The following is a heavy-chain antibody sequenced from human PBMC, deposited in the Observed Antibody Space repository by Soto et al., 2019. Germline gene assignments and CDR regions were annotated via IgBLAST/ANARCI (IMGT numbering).Heavy chain of an antibody. V-gene: IGHV1-8*02. D-gene: IGHD3-10*01. CDR1: GYTFTDYY. J-gene: IGHJ4*02. CDR2: MNPNSGNT. Sequence: ASVKVSCKASGYTFTDYYMHWVRQATGQGLEWMGWMNPNSGNTGYAQKFQGRVTMTRNTSISTAYMELSSLRSEDTAVYYCARGLRERRSYVAKDYWGQGTLVTVSS. CDR3: ARGLRERRSYVAKDY.